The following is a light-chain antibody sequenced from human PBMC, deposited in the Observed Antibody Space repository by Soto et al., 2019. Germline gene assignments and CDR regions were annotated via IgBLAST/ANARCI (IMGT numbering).Light chain of an antibody. CDR1: QSVSSSY. CDR3: QQYGSSLVT. Sequence: EIVLTQSPGTLSLSPGERATLSCRASQSVSSSYLAWYQQKPGQAPRLLIYGASSRATGIPDRFSVSGSGTDFTITISRLEPEDFAVYYCQQYGSSLVTFGQGTRLEIK. V-gene: IGKV3-20*01. J-gene: IGKJ5*01. CDR2: GAS.